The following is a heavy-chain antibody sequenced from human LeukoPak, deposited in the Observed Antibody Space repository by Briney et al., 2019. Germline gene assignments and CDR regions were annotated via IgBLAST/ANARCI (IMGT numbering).Heavy chain of an antibody. CDR2: SSGSGGST. V-gene: IGHV3-23*01. J-gene: IGHJ4*02. CDR1: GFTFSSYA. Sequence: GGSLRLSCAASGFTFSSYAMSWVRQAPGKGLEWVSASSGSGGSTYYAAAVKGRFTISRDNSKNTLYLQMNSLRVEDTAVYYCAKEGEDGYSYFDYWGQGTLVTVSS. D-gene: IGHD5-24*01. CDR3: AKEGEDGYSYFDY.